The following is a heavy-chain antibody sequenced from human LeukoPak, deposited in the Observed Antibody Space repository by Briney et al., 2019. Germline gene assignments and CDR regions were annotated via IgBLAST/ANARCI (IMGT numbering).Heavy chain of an antibody. CDR1: GGSISSYY. V-gene: IGHV4-59*05. CDR2: IYYSGST. J-gene: IGHJ4*02. Sequence: SETLSLTCTVSGGSISSYYWSWIRQPPGKGLEWIGSIYYSGSTYYNPSLKSRVTISVDTSKNQFSLKLSSVTAADTAVYYCAKSYGSGSYPDWGQGTLVTVSS. D-gene: IGHD3-10*01. CDR3: AKSYGSGSYPD.